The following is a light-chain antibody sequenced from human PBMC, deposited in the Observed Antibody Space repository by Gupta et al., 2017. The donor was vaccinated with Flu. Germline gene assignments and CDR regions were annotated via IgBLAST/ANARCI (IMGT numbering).Light chain of an antibody. Sequence: SPGKTARITCSGDGMAKKYARWFQQKPGQAPLLVIYKDRERPAGSPERFSGSSSGTTVTLTISGAQVEDEADYYCYSAADNNRVFGGGTKLTVL. CDR2: KDR. CDR1: GMAKKY. V-gene: IGLV3-27*01. CDR3: YSAADNNRV. J-gene: IGLJ3*02.